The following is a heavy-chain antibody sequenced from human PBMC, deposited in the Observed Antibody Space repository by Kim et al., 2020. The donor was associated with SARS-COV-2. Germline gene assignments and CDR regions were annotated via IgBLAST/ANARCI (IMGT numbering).Heavy chain of an antibody. Sequence: GGSLRLSCAASGFTFSSYAMSWVRQAPGKGLEWVSAISGSGGSTYYADSVKGRFTISRDNSKNTLYLQMNSLRAEDTAVYYCAKDWYCSSTSCYAYGMDVWGPVTTVTVSS. CDR1: GFTFSSYA. J-gene: IGHJ6*02. D-gene: IGHD2-2*01. CDR2: ISGSGGST. V-gene: IGHV3-23*01. CDR3: AKDWYCSSTSCYAYGMDV.